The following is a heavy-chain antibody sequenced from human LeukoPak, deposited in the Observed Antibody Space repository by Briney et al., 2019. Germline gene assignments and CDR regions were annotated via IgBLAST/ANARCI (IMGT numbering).Heavy chain of an antibody. D-gene: IGHD2-15*01. Sequence: GASVKVSCKASGYTFTSYGISWVRQAPGQGLEWMGWISAYNGNTNYAQKLQGRVTMTTDTSTSTAYTELRNLRSDDTAVYYCARSSDIVVVVAATDNWFDPWGQGTLVTVSS. V-gene: IGHV1-18*01. CDR1: GYTFTSYG. CDR2: ISAYNGNT. J-gene: IGHJ5*02. CDR3: ARSSDIVVVVAATDNWFDP.